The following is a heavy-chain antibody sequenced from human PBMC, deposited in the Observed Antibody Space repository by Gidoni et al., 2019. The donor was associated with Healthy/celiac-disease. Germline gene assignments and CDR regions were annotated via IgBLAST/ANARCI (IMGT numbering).Heavy chain of an antibody. CDR1: GFSLSNARMG. CDR3: ARMPREPYCSSTSCYAAPYYFDY. J-gene: IGHJ4*02. Sequence: QVTLKESGPVLVKPTETLTLTCTVSGFSLSNARMGVSWIRHPPGKALEWLAHIFSNDEKSYSTSLKSRLTISKDTSKSQVVLTMTNMDPVDTATYYCARMPREPYCSSTSCYAAPYYFDYWGQGTLVTVSS. V-gene: IGHV2-26*01. D-gene: IGHD2-2*01. CDR2: IFSNDEK.